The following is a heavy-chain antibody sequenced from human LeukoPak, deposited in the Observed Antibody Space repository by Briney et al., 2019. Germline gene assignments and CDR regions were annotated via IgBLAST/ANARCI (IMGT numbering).Heavy chain of an antibody. D-gene: IGHD1-26*01. V-gene: IGHV3-43*02. Sequence: GGSLRLSCAASGFTFDDYAMHWVRPAQGQGLKWLSLISGDGGSTYYADSVKGRFTISRDNSKNSLYLQMNSLRTEDTALYYCAKDRYSGSYNWFNPWGQGTLVTVSS. CDR1: GFTFDDYA. CDR3: AKDRYSGSYNWFNP. CDR2: ISGDGGST. J-gene: IGHJ5*02.